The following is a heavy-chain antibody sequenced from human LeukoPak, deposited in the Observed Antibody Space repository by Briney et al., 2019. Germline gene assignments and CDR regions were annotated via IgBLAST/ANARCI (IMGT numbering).Heavy chain of an antibody. D-gene: IGHD6-13*01. CDR3: ARDPIGSRWPYYFDY. CDR2: INAGNGNT. Sequence: ASVEVSCKASGYTFTTYAIHWVRQAPGQRLEWMGWINAGNGNTKYSQKFQARVTITRDTSASTAYMELSSLRSEDTAVYYCARDPIGSRWPYYFDYWGQGTLVTVSS. V-gene: IGHV1-3*01. J-gene: IGHJ4*02. CDR1: GYTFTTYA.